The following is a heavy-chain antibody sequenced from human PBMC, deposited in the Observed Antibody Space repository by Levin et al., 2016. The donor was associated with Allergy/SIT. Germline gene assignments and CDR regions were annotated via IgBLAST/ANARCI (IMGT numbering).Heavy chain of an antibody. CDR3: AREVVVVPAAMRRPYYYMDV. V-gene: IGHV4-34*01. J-gene: IGHJ6*03. CDR2: INHSGST. Sequence: WIRQPPGRGLEWIGEINHSGSTNYNPSLKSRVTISVDTSKNQFSLKLSSVTAADTAVYYCAREVVVVPAAMRRPYYYMDVWGKGTTVTVSS. D-gene: IGHD2-2*01.